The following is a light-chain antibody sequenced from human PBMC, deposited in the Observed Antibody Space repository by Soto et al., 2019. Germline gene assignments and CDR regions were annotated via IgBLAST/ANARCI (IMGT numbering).Light chain of an antibody. Sequence: EIVLTQSPGTLSLSPGEGATLSCRASQTITNNYLAWYQQKPGQAPRLLIYAASTRATGIPDRFSGSGSGADFTLTVNRLVPEDFAVYYCQQYGSSPRTFGQGTKVEI. CDR3: QQYGSSPRT. CDR2: AAS. CDR1: QTITNNY. V-gene: IGKV3-20*01. J-gene: IGKJ1*01.